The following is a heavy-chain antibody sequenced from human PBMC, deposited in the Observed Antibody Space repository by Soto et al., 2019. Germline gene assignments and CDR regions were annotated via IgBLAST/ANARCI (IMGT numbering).Heavy chain of an antibody. CDR3: ARGFGRFLEWFSPHYYGMDV. V-gene: IGHV4-30-2*01. D-gene: IGHD3-3*01. CDR2: IYHSGST. CDR1: GGSISSGGYS. Sequence: QLQLQESGSGLVKPSQTLSLTCAVSGGSISSGGYSWSWIRQPPGKGLEWIGYIYHSGSTYYNPSLKCRVPISVDRSKTQFSLKLSSVTAGDTAVYYCARGFGRFLEWFSPHYYGMDVWGQGTTVTVSS. J-gene: IGHJ6*02.